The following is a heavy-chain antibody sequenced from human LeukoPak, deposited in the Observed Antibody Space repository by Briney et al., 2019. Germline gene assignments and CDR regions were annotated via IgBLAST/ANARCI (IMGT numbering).Heavy chain of an antibody. J-gene: IGHJ4*02. CDR3: AKRDTSGWPPVGLGY. V-gene: IGHV3-21*01. CDR2: ISGSSSYK. Sequence: GGSLRLSCEVSGFDFSTYSMNWVRQAPGKGLEWVSSISGSSSYKFYADSVKGRFTISRDNSKNTLYLQMNSLRAEDTAVYYCAKRDTSGWPPVGLGYWGQGTLVTVSS. CDR1: GFDFSTYS. D-gene: IGHD6-19*01.